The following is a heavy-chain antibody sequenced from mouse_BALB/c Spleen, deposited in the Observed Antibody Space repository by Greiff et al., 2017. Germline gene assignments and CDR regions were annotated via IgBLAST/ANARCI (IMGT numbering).Heavy chain of an antibody. Sequence: EVKLVESGPGLVKPSQSLSLTCTVTGYSITSDYAWNWIRQFPGNKLEWMGYISYSGSTSYNPSLKSRISITRDTSKNQFFLQLNSVTTEDTATYYCARGILRYYAMDYWGQGTSVTVSS. J-gene: IGHJ4*01. CDR1: GYSITSDYA. V-gene: IGHV3-2*02. D-gene: IGHD1-1*01. CDR3: ARGILRYYAMDY. CDR2: ISYSGST.